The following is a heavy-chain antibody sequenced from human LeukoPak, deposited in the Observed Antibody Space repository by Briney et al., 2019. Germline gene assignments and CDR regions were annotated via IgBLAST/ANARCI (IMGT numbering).Heavy chain of an antibody. CDR3: ASTYGSGSYYSFDY. D-gene: IGHD3-10*01. J-gene: IGHJ4*02. CDR1: GFTFSTYG. V-gene: IGHV3-23*01. CDR2: NSGHGGGLT. Sequence: PGGSLRLSCAASGFTFSTYGMSWVRQAPGKGLEWVSGTGNSGHGGGLTYHADSVKGRFTISSDNFKNILYLQMNSLRVEDTAVYYCASTYGSGSYYSFDYWGQGTLVTVPS.